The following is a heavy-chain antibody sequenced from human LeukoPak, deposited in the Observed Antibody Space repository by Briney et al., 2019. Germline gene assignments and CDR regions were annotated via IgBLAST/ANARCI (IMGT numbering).Heavy chain of an antibody. V-gene: IGHV3-23*01. J-gene: IGHJ4*02. CDR1: GFTLSRYE. D-gene: IGHD6-19*01. Sequence: GGSLRLSGTASGFTLSRYEMTWIRQAPGKGLEWVSSIDYSGDTTYYADSVKGRFTISRDNSKNTLYLQLNSLRAEDTAVYYCAMNSGWYGVSWGQGTLVTVSS. CDR2: IDYSGDTT. CDR3: AMNSGWYGVS.